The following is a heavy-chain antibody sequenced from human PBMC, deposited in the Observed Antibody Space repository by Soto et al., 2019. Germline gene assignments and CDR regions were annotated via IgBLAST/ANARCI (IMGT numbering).Heavy chain of an antibody. CDR1: GFTFSGSA. CDR2: IRSKANSYAT. V-gene: IGHV3-73*02. J-gene: IGHJ3*02. Sequence: EVQVVESGGGLVQPGGSLKLSCAASGFTFSGSAMHWVRQASGKGLEWVGRIRSKANSYATAYAASVKGRFTISRDDSKNTAYLQMNSLKTEDTAVYYCTPDGIVGARYAFDIWGQGTMVTVSS. CDR3: TPDGIVGARYAFDI. D-gene: IGHD1-26*01.